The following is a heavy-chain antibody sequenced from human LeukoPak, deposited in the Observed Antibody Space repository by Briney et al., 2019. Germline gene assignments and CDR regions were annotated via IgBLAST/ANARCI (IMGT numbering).Heavy chain of an antibody. CDR2: IVVGSGNT. J-gene: IGHJ4*02. Sequence: TSVKVSCKASGFTFSSSVMQRVRQARGQRLEWIGWIVVGSGNTNYAQKFQERVTITRDMSTSTAYMELSSLRSEDTAVYYCAADRGVGELPRYWGQGTLVTVSS. D-gene: IGHD3-10*01. V-gene: IGHV1-58*02. CDR3: AADRGVGELPRY. CDR1: GFTFSSSV.